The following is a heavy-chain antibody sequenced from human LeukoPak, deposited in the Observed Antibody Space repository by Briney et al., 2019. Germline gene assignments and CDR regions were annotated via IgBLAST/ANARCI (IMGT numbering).Heavy chain of an antibody. D-gene: IGHD5-12*01. CDR3: ATTRVTTTRLDY. J-gene: IGHJ4*02. CDR1: GYTFIGYY. V-gene: IGHV1-2*02. CDR2: INPNCGVT. Sequence: ASVKVSCKASGYTFIGYYMHWVRQAPGQGLEWMGWINPNCGVTNYAQKFQGRVTMTRDTSISTAYMELTSLRSDDTAVYYCATTRVTTTRLDYWGQGTLVTVSS.